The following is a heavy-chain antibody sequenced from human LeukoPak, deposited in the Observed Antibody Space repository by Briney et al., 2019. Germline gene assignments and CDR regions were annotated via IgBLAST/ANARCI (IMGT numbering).Heavy chain of an antibody. V-gene: IGHV4-61*02. CDR2: IYTSGST. CDR1: GGSISSSSYY. Sequence: SQTLSLTCTVSGGSISSSSYYWSWIRQPAGKGLEWIERIYTSGSTNYNPSLKSRVTISVDTSKNQFSLKLSSVTAADTAVYYCASQEVPAAGDPYYYYYMDVWGKGTTVTVSS. D-gene: IGHD2-2*01. J-gene: IGHJ6*03. CDR3: ASQEVPAAGDPYYYYYMDV.